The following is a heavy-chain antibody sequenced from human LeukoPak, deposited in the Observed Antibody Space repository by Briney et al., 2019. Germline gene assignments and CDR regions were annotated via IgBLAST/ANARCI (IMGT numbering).Heavy chain of an antibody. CDR2: INIGGTNT. CDR1: GFTFSDYY. V-gene: IGHV3-11*01. J-gene: IGHJ5*02. Sequence: GGSQRLSCAASGFTFSDYYMSWIRQAPGKGLEWLSYINIGGTNTHYADSVKGRFTISRDNAKKSLYLQMNNLRAEDTAVYFCATDGAGFDTWGQGVLVTVSS. CDR3: ATDGAGFDT.